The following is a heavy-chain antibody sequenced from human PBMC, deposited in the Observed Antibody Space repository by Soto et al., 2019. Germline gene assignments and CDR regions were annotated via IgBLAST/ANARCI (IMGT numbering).Heavy chain of an antibody. D-gene: IGHD2-21*01. J-gene: IGHJ6*02. CDR2: ISAYNGNT. Sequence: QIQMVQSGGEVKKPGASVKVSCRSSGYTFISHSITWVRQAPGQGLEWMGRISAYNGNTNYAQKLRGRVTMTTDTSTNTAYMELRSLRSDDTAVYYCARGAFCGGAPGCRDMDVWGQGTTVTVSS. CDR1: GYTFISHS. CDR3: ARGAFCGGAPGCRDMDV. V-gene: IGHV1-18*01.